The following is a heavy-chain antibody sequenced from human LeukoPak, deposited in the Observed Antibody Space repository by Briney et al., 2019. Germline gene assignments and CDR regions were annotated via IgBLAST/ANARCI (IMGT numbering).Heavy chain of an antibody. CDR2: IRSKGYSYAT. Sequence: GGSLKLSCAASGFNFSGAAMHWVRQASGNGLEWIGRIRSKGYSYATAYAASVKGRFTISRDDSKNTAYLQMNSLKSEDTAVYYCARLSGTGPSDYWGQGTLVTVSS. D-gene: IGHD1-14*01. J-gene: IGHJ4*02. CDR3: ARLSGTGPSDY. V-gene: IGHV3-73*01. CDR1: GFNFSGAA.